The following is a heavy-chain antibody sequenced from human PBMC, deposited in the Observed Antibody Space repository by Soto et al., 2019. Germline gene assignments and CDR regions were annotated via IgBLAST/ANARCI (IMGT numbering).Heavy chain of an antibody. CDR2: IYYSGST. D-gene: IGHD2-21*02. CDR3: AMGGNSFDYYGMDV. CDR1: GGSISSYY. V-gene: IGHV4-59*01. J-gene: IGHJ6*02. Sequence: SETLSLTCTVSGGSISSYYWSWIRQPPGKGLEWIGYIYYSGSTNYNPSLKSRVTISVDTSKNQFSLKLSSVTAADTAVYYCAMGGNSFDYYGMDVWGQGTTVTVSS.